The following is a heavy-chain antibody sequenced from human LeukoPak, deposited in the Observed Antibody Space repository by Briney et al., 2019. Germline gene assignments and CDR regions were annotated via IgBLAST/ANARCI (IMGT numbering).Heavy chain of an antibody. CDR2: INQSGRA. CDR1: GGSFSGHY. Sequence: SETLSLTCVVYGGSFSGHYWSWIRQPPGKGLEWIGDINQSGRANYNPSLKSQVTISIDTSKNQFSLSLNSVTAADTAVYYCVRNFDYWGQGTLVTVSS. V-gene: IGHV4-34*01. CDR3: VRNFDY. J-gene: IGHJ4*02.